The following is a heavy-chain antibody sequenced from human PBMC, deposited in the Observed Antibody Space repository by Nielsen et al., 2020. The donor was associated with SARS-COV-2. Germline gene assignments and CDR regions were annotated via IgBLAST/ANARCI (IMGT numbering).Heavy chain of an antibody. D-gene: IGHD3-16*01. Sequence: GGSLRLSCAASGFNFSGHSMSWVRQAPGKGLEWVSSLSGSSRYIYYADSLQGRFTISRDNAQNSLYLQMNSLRAEDTAVYYCARELIANYGMDVWGQGTTVTVSS. J-gene: IGHJ6*02. CDR1: GFNFSGHS. V-gene: IGHV3-21*06. CDR3: ARELIANYGMDV. CDR2: LSGSSRYI.